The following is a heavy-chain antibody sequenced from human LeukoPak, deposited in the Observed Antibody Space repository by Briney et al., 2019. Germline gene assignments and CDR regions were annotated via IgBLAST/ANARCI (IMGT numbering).Heavy chain of an antibody. Sequence: GGSLRLSRAASGFTFSDHYMDWVRPAPGKGLEWVGRIRNKANSYITFYAASVKCRFTISRDDSKNSLYLQMNSLETQDTAVYYCARAYYHASGWAFGMDVWGQGTTVTVSS. D-gene: IGHD3-10*01. CDR2: IRNKANSYIT. CDR1: GFTFSDHY. J-gene: IGHJ6*02. V-gene: IGHV3-72*01. CDR3: ARAYYHASGWAFGMDV.